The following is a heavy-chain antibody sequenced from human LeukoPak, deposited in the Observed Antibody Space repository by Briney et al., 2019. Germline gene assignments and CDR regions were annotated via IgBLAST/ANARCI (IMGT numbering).Heavy chain of an antibody. V-gene: IGHV3-23*01. CDR3: AKDRLGAMMYFDF. CDR1: GFTFSSYA. J-gene: IGHJ4*02. CDR2: ISGSGGST. Sequence: GGSLRLSCAASGFTFSSYAMSWVRQAPGKGLEWVSAISGSGGSTYYADSVKGRFTISRDNSKNTLYLQVNSLRVEDTAVYYCAKDRLGAMMYFDFWGQGTLVTVSS. D-gene: IGHD1-26*01.